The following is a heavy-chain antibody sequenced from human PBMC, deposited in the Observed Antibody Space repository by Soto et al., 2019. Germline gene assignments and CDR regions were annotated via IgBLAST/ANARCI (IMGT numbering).Heavy chain of an antibody. Sequence: LETMSLPCTVAGGSISSSSYYWGWIRQPPGKGLERIGSIYYSGSTYYNPSLKSRVTISVDTSKNQFSLNLSSVTAADSAVYYCATHKLSSGSYYCPPYYYYYMAVWGKGTTVTGS. CDR1: GGSISSSSYY. CDR2: IYYSGST. J-gene: IGHJ6*03. V-gene: IGHV4-39*01. D-gene: IGHD3-10*01. CDR3: ATHKLSSGSYYCPPYYYYYMAV.